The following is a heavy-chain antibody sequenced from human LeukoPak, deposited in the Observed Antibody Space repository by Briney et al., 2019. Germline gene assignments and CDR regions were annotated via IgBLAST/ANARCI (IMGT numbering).Heavy chain of an antibody. CDR3: ARADCTGGSCYSPIGTGAFDI. CDR1: GFTFDDYA. D-gene: IGHD2-15*01. Sequence: PGGSLRLSCAASGFTFDDYAMHWVRQAPGKGLEWVSGISWNSGSIGYADSVKGRFTISRDNAKNSLYLQMNSLRAEDTAVYYCARADCTGGSCYSPIGTGAFDIWGQGTMVTVAS. CDR2: ISWNSGSI. J-gene: IGHJ3*02. V-gene: IGHV3-9*01.